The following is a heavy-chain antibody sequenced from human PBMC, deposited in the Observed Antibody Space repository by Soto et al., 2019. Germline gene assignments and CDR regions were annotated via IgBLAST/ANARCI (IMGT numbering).Heavy chain of an antibody. V-gene: IGHV3-15*01. Sequence: PGGSLRLSCAASGFTFSNAWMSWVRQAPGKGLEWVGRIKSKTDGGTTDYAAPVKGRFTISRDDSKNTLYLQMNSLKTEDTAVYYCTTSPYGSGSLYYYYGMDVWGQGTTVTVSS. J-gene: IGHJ6*02. CDR2: IKSKTDGGTT. CDR1: GFTFSNAW. CDR3: TTSPYGSGSLYYYYGMDV. D-gene: IGHD3-10*01.